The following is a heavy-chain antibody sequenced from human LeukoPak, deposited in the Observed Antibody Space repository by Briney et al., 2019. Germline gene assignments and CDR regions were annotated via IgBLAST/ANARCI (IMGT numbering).Heavy chain of an antibody. D-gene: IGHD3-9*01. V-gene: IGHV1-69*05. Sequence: SVKVSCKASEGTFSSYAISWVRQAPGQGLEWMGGIIPIFGTANYAQKFQGRVTITTDESTSTAYMELSSLRSEDTAVYYCARALPKYDILTGYYVADYYFDYWGQGTLVTVSS. CDR3: ARALPKYDILTGYYVADYYFDY. J-gene: IGHJ4*02. CDR2: IIPIFGTA. CDR1: EGTFSSYA.